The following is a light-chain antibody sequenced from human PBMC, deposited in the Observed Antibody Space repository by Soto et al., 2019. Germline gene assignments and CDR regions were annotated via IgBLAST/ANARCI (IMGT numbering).Light chain of an antibody. J-gene: IGKJ1*01. V-gene: IGKV3-15*01. CDR1: QSVSSN. CDR2: GAS. CDR3: QQYNNWPPWT. Sequence: EIVMTQSPATLSVSPGERATLSCRASQSVSSNLAWYQQKPGQATRLLIYGASTRSTGIPARFSGSGSGTEFTLTISSLQSEDFAVYYCQQYNNWPPWTFGQGNKVEIK.